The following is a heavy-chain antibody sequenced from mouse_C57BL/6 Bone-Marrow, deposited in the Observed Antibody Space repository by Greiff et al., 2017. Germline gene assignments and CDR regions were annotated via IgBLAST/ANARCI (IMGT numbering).Heavy chain of an antibody. Sequence: QVQLQQSGPELVKPGASVKISCKASGYAFSSSWMNWVQQRPGKGLEWIGRIYPGDGDTNYNGKFKGKATLTADKSSSTAYMQLSSLTSEDSAVYFCACTGFAYWGQGTLVTVSA. CDR1: GYAFSSSW. V-gene: IGHV1-82*01. CDR3: ACTGFAY. CDR2: IYPGDGDT. J-gene: IGHJ3*01.